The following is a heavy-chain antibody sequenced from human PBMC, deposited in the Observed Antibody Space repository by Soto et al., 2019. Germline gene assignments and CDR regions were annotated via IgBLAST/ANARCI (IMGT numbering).Heavy chain of an antibody. Sequence: EVQLLESGGGLVQPGASLRLFCAASGFTFSTYAMSWVRQAPGKGLEWVSVISGSGGDTYYADSVKGRFTIARDNSKNTLSLQMNSLRAQDTAVYYCAKARGIITPAPGFYWGQGTQVTVSS. CDR3: AKARGIITPAPGFY. D-gene: IGHD3-16*01. V-gene: IGHV3-23*01. CDR1: GFTFSTYA. CDR2: ISGSGGDT. J-gene: IGHJ1*01.